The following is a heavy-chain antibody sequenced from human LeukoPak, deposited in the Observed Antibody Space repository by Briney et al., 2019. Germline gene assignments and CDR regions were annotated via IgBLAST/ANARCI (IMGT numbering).Heavy chain of an antibody. CDR3: SRESGAFCPFGY. CDR2: IFYSGST. Sequence: SETLSLTCTVSGASISSGGYYWSWIRQHPGKGLEWIGYIFYSGSTYYNPSLKSRVTISVDTSKNQFSLKLSSVTAADTAVYYCSRESGAFCPFGYWGQGTLVIVPP. CDR1: GASISSGGYY. D-gene: IGHD1-26*01. V-gene: IGHV4-31*03. J-gene: IGHJ4*02.